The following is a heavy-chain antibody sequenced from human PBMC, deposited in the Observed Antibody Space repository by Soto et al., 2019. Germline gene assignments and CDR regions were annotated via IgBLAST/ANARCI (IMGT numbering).Heavy chain of an antibody. CDR1: GYSFTSYW. D-gene: IGHD3-10*01. Sequence: EVQLVQSGAEVKKPGESLRISCKGSGYSFTSYWISWVRQMPGKGLGWMGRIDPSDSYTNDSPSFQGHVTISADKSISIAYRQWSSLKASDTAMYFWARLRVGFGELLTYWGQGTLVTVSS. J-gene: IGHJ4*02. CDR2: IDPSDSYT. CDR3: ARLRVGFGELLTY. V-gene: IGHV5-10-1*01.